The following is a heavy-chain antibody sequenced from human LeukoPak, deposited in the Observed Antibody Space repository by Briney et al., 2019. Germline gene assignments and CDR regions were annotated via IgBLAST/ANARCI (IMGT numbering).Heavy chain of an antibody. CDR3: ARSLLLGGSARRGYYYGMDV. V-gene: IGHV4-59*08. J-gene: IGHJ6*02. CDR1: GGSISSYY. D-gene: IGHD1-26*01. Sequence: SETLFLTCTVSGGSISSYYWSWIRQPPGKGLEWIGYIYYSGSTNYNPSLKSRVTISVDTSKNQFSLKLSSVTAADTAVYYCARSLLLGGSARRGYYYGMDVWGQGTTVTVSS. CDR2: IYYSGST.